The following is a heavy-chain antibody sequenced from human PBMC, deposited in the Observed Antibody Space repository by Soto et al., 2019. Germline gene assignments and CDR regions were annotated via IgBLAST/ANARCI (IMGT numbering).Heavy chain of an antibody. J-gene: IGHJ4*02. D-gene: IGHD3-22*01. CDR3: ARENYDSIGWLDH. Sequence: QERLQESGPGLVKPSQTLSLTCTVSGGSIRNGGYYWTWIRQHPGKGLEWIGYIYYSGSTYYNPSLKSLVTISIDTSKNQFSLKLSSVTASDTAVYYCARENYDSIGWLDHWGQGTLVTFSS. CDR1: GGSIRNGGYY. CDR2: IYYSGST. V-gene: IGHV4-31*01.